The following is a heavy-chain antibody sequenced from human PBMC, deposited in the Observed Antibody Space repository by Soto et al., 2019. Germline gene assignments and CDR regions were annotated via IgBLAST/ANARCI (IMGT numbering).Heavy chain of an antibody. Sequence: QVQLQESGPGLVKPSQTLSLTCTVSGGSISSGDYYWSWIRQPPGKGLEWIGYIYYSGSTYYNPSLKSRVTISVDPSKNQFSLTLSSVTAADTAVYYCARAVVLVPAAPVGNDAFDIWGQGTMVTVSS. CDR3: ARAVVLVPAAPVGNDAFDI. CDR2: IYYSGST. CDR1: GGSISSGDYY. D-gene: IGHD2-2*01. V-gene: IGHV4-30-4*01. J-gene: IGHJ3*02.